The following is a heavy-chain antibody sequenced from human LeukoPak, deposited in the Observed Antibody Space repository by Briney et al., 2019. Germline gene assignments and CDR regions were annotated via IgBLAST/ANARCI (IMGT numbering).Heavy chain of an antibody. V-gene: IGHV4-39*07. Sequence: SETLSLTCTVSGGSISSSSYYWGWIRQPPGKGLEWIGSISYSGSTYYNASLKSRVTISVDTSKNQLSLKLSSVTAADTAVYYWAKNNVRFRESIGDFGYWGQGTLENVS. CDR3: AKNNVRFRESIGDFGY. CDR1: GGSISSSSYY. D-gene: IGHD3-10*01. CDR2: ISYSGST. J-gene: IGHJ4*01.